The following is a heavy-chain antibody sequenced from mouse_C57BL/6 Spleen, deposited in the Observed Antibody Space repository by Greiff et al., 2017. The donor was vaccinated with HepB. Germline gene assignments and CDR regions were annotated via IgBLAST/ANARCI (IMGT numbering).Heavy chain of an antibody. CDR2: INPSTGGT. D-gene: IGHD2-1*01. CDR1: GYSFTGYY. V-gene: IGHV1-42*01. J-gene: IGHJ1*03. CDR3: ARHGTYWYFDV. Sequence: EVKLMESGPELVKPGASVKISCKASGYSFTGYYMNWVKQSPEKSLEWIGEINPSTGGTTYNQKFKAKATLTVDKSSSTAYMQLKSLTSEDSAVYYCARHGTYWYFDVWGTGTTVTVSS.